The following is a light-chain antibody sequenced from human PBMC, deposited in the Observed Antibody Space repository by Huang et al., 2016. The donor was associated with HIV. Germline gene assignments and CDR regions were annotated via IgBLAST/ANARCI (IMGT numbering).Light chain of an antibody. CDR3: QQYNDWPPIT. CDR1: ESVSSI. Sequence: PGERVTLSCRASESVSSILAWYQQKSGQAPRLLIYDASTRATSIPARFSGSGSGTEFTPTINILLSEDFAVYYCQQYNDWPPITFGQGTRLDMK. J-gene: IGKJ5*01. V-gene: IGKV3-15*01. CDR2: DAS.